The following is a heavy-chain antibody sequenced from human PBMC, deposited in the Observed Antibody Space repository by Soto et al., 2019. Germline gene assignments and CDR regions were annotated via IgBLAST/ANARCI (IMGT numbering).Heavy chain of an antibody. J-gene: IGHJ4*02. Sequence: GESLKSSCKGSGYSFAVYWITWVRQRPGKGLEWMGRIDPSDSQTYYSPSFRGHVTISAAKSITTVFLQWSSLRASDTAMYYCARQIYDSDSGPNFRYYFDSWGQGTLVTVSS. CDR3: ARQIYDSDSGPNFRYYFDS. CDR2: IDPSDSQT. D-gene: IGHD3-22*01. V-gene: IGHV5-10-1*01. CDR1: GYSFAVYW.